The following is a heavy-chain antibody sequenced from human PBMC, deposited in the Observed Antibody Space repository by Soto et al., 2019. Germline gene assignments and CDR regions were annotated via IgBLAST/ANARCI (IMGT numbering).Heavy chain of an antibody. CDR2: IIPVLGTI. J-gene: IGHJ4*02. CDR3: ASGTLFCAGDCYFEH. D-gene: IGHD2-21*02. Sequence: QVQLVQSGPEVKKPGASVNISCTAPKTTFSDYGLNWVRQAPGPGLEWMGGIIPVLGTINYAQKFQERLTINADKSSNTVYMAVRSLTSEDTAVYYCASGTLFCAGDCYFEHWGLGTVVTVSS. CDR1: KTTFSDYG. V-gene: IGHV1-69*06.